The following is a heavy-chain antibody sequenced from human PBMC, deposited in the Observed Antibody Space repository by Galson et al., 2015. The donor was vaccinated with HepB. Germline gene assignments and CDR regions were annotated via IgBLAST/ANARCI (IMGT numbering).Heavy chain of an antibody. J-gene: IGHJ4*02. Sequence: SLRLSCAASGFTFSSYGMHWVRQAPGKGLEWVAVISYDGSNKYYADSVKGQFTISRDNSKNTLYLQMNSLRAEDTAVYYCAKVGYDSSGPDYWGQGTLVTVSS. CDR3: AKVGYDSSGPDY. CDR1: GFTFSSYG. V-gene: IGHV3-30*18. D-gene: IGHD3-22*01. CDR2: ISYDGSNK.